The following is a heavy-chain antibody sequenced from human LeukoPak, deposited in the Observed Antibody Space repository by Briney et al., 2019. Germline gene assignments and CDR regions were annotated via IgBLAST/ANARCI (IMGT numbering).Heavy chain of an antibody. Sequence: PSETLSLTCTVSGGSISSSSYYWGWIRQPPGKGLEWIGSIYYSGSTYYNPSLKSRVTISVDTSKNQFSLKLSSVTAADTAVYYCARQIPGIAADDAFDIWGQGTMVTVSS. CDR1: GGSISSSSYY. CDR3: ARQIPGIAADDAFDI. D-gene: IGHD6-13*01. V-gene: IGHV4-39*01. CDR2: IYYSGST. J-gene: IGHJ3*02.